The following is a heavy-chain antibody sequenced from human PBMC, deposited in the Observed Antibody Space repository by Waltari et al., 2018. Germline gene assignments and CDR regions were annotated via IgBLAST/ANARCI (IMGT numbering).Heavy chain of an antibody. CDR2: IYYSGST. CDR3: ARDVYYGDYGGAFDI. V-gene: IGHV4-59*01. Sequence: PPGKGLEWIGYIYYSGSTNYNPSLKSRVTISVDTSKNQFSLKLSSVTAADTAVYYCARDVYYGDYGGAFDIWGQGTMVTVSS. J-gene: IGHJ3*02. D-gene: IGHD4-17*01.